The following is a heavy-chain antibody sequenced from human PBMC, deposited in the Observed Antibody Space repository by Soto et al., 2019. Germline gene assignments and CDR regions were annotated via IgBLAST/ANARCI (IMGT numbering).Heavy chain of an antibody. CDR2: IYYSGTT. D-gene: IGHD3-16*01. J-gene: IGHJ6*02. V-gene: IGHV4-39*01. CDR1: GGSISSNSYY. Sequence: QLQLQESGPGLVKPSETLSLTCTVSGGSISSNSYYWAWIRQPPGKGLEWIGNIYYSGTTYYNPSLKSRVTISVDTSKHQFSLKLSSVTAADTAVHYCARHKGGYYSGVDVWGQGTTVTVSS. CDR3: ARHKGGYYSGVDV.